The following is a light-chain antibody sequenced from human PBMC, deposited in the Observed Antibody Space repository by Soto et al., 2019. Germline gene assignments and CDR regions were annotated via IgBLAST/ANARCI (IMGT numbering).Light chain of an antibody. Sequence: QPALTQSSSASASLGSSVKRTCTLSSGHSSYIIAWHQQQPGKAPRYLMKLEGSGSYNKGSGVPDRFSSSSSGADRYLTISNLQLDDEADYYCESLYSKNQNWVFGGGTKRTV. V-gene: IGLV4-60*02. J-gene: IGLJ3*02. CDR1: SGHSSYI. CDR2: LEGSGSY. CDR3: ESLYSKNQNWV.